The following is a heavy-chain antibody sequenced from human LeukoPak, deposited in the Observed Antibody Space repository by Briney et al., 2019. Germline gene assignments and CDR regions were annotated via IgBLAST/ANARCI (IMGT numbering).Heavy chain of an antibody. CDR1: GFTFSTHA. CDR2: IKQDGSEK. J-gene: IGHJ4*02. CDR3: ASLNYYFDY. V-gene: IGHV3-7*01. Sequence: GGXLRLSCVVSGFTFSTHAMTWVRQAPGKGLEWVANIKQDGSEKYYVDSVKGRFTISRDNAKNSLYLQMNSLRAEDTAVYYCASLNYYFDYWGQGTLVTVSS.